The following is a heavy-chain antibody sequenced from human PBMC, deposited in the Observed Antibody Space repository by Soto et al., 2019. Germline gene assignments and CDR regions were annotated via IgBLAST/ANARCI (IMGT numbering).Heavy chain of an antibody. CDR3: ARAADDFSSGSYYAY. J-gene: IGHJ4*02. V-gene: IGHV1-18*04. D-gene: IGHD3-3*01. CDR2: SGNT. Sequence: QVQLVQSGAEVKKPGASVKVSCKASGYTFSRHGISWVRQAPGQGLEWMAWSGNTNYAQKFQGRLTLTTNPSTSTAYMELRSLRSDDTAVYYCARAADDFSSGSYYAYWGQGTLVTVSS. CDR1: GYTFSRHG.